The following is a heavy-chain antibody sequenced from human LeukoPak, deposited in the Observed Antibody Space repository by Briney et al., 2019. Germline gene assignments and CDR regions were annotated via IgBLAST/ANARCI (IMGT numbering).Heavy chain of an antibody. V-gene: IGHV3-7*03. CDR2: IKQDGSEK. D-gene: IGHD5-12*01. CDR3: ARGPGYSGYDTFDY. CDR1: GVTFSSYW. J-gene: IGHJ4*02. Sequence: PGGSLRLSCAASGVTFSSYWMSWVRQAPGKGLEWVANIKQDGSEKYYVDSVKGRFTISRDNAKNSLYLQMNSLRAEDTAVYYCARGPGYSGYDTFDYWGQGTLVTVSS.